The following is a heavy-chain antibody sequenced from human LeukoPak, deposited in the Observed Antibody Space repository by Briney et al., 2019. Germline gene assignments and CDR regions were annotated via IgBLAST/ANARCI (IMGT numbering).Heavy chain of an antibody. CDR2: IIPISGTT. J-gene: IGHJ6*03. Sequence: GASVQVSCKASGGTFSSYAIRWVRQAPGQELAWMEGIIPISGTTQQAQKFQGRVTTTADESTSTAYMELSSLRSEDTAVYYCARARWCYNPVYYYYNMDVWGKGTTVTISS. CDR1: GGTFSSYA. CDR3: ARARWCYNPVYYYYNMDV. V-gene: IGHV1-69*13. D-gene: IGHD4/OR15-4a*01.